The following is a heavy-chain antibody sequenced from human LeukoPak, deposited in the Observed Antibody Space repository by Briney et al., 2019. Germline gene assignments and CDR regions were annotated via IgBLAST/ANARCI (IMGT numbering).Heavy chain of an antibody. CDR3: AREYVDSSSWDYYFDY. Sequence: GGSLRLSCAASGFTFSSYAMSWVRQAPGKGLEWVSAISGSGGSTYYADSVKGRFTISRDNSKNTLYLQMNSLRSEDTAVYYCAREYVDSSSWDYYFDYWGQGTLVTVSS. D-gene: IGHD6-13*01. J-gene: IGHJ4*02. V-gene: IGHV3-23*01. CDR1: GFTFSSYA. CDR2: ISGSGGST.